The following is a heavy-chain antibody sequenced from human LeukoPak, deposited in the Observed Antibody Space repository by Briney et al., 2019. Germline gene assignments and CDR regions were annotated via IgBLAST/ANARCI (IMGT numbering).Heavy chain of an antibody. V-gene: IGHV3-11*01. CDR1: GFTFSDYY. J-gene: IGHJ6*02. Sequence: GGSLRLSCAASGFTFSDYYMSWFRQAPGKGLEWVSYISNSGSSIYYADSVKGRFTISKDNAKNSLYLQMNSLRAEDTALYYCAKDIGYCSSTSCYSYYYYGMDVWGQGTTVTVSS. CDR3: AKDIGYCSSTSCYSYYYYGMDV. D-gene: IGHD2-2*02. CDR2: ISNSGSSI.